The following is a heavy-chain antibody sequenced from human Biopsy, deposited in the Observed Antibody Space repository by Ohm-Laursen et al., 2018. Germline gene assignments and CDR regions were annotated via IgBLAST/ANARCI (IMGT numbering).Heavy chain of an antibody. Sequence: TLTLTCTFSGFSLTTDKVGVGWIRQPLGKGLEWLGSIYHTGITDYNPSLKSRFTISVDTSNNQFSLKLSSLTAADTAVYYCARHSFGSGRDFWGQGTLVTVSS. CDR3: ARHSFGSGRDF. J-gene: IGHJ4*02. D-gene: IGHD3-10*01. V-gene: IGHV4-39*01. CDR2: IYHTGIT. CDR1: GFSLTTDKVG.